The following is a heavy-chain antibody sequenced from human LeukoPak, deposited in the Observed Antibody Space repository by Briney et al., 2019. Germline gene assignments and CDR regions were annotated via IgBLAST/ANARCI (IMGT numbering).Heavy chain of an antibody. CDR3: ARDLPPSSDFDY. CDR2: ISSSSSTI. CDR1: GFTFRSYS. Sequence: PGGSLRLSCAASGFTFRSYSMNWVRHASWKVLEWVSYISSSSSTIYYADSVKGRFTISRDNAKNSLYLQMNSLRAEGTAVYYCARDLPPSSDFDYWGQGTLVTVSS. V-gene: IGHV3-48*01. D-gene: IGHD6-6*01. J-gene: IGHJ4*02.